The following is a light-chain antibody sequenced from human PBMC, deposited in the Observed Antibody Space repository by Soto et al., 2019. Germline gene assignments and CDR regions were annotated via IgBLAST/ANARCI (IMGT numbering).Light chain of an antibody. J-gene: IGLJ2*01. V-gene: IGLV2-14*01. Sequence: QSALTQPASVSGSPGQSITISCSGTSRDVGAYNLVSWYQQPPGKAPKLLIYEVRNRPSGVSYRFSGSKSGNTASLTISSLLPEVEADYFCSVFSSRNTLVFGGGTK. CDR3: SVFSSRNTLV. CDR2: EVR. CDR1: SRDVGAYNL.